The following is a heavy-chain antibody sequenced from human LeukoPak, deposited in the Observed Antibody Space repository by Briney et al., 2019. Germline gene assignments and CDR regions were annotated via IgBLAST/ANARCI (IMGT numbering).Heavy chain of an antibody. Sequence: GGSLRLSCAASGFTFSSFEMNWVRQAPGKGLEWVSAVSGRDTSTYYTDSVKGRFTISRDNSKNTLYLQMNSLSAEDTAIYYCAKWGDYDVLTGYYDSDYWGQGTLVTVSS. J-gene: IGHJ4*02. CDR3: AKWGDYDVLTGYYDSDY. CDR2: VSGRDTST. D-gene: IGHD3-9*01. V-gene: IGHV3-23*01. CDR1: GFTFSSFE.